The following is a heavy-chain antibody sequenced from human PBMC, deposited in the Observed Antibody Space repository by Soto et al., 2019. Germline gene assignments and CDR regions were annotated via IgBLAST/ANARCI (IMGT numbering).Heavy chain of an antibody. CDR2: ISGSGSTR. D-gene: IGHD2-15*01. CDR1: VFTFSSYS. Sequence: RGSLRLSCAASVFTFSSYSMHWVRQAPGKGLDLVSYISGSGSTRYYADSVNGRFTISIDNSKNSLYRQMNSLRAEDTAVYYCAREKVVNPDNWFDPWGQGTMVTVSS. CDR3: AREKVVNPDNWFDP. J-gene: IGHJ5*02. V-gene: IGHV3-48*01.